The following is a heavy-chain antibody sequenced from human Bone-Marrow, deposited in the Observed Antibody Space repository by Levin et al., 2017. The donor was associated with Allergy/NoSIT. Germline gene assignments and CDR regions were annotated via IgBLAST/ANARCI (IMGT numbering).Heavy chain of an antibody. J-gene: IGHJ6*03. CDR2: ISAGNGDI. V-gene: IGHV1-3*01. CDR3: ATLTGYDVPLMEV. CDR1: GYTFTSYG. D-gene: IGHD3-10*02. Sequence: GASVKVSCKASGYTFTSYGMHWVRQAPGQRPEWMGRISAGNGDITYSQKFQGRVTITRDTSASTAYMELSSLRSEDTAVYYCATLTGYDVPLMEVWGKGTTVTVSS.